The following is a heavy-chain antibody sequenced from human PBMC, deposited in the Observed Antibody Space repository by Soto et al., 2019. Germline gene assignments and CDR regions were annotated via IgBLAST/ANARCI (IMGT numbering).Heavy chain of an antibody. Sequence: GGSLRLSCAASGFTFSSYAMSWVRQAPGKGLEWVSSISSSSYIYYADSVKGRFTISRDNAKNSLYLQMNSLRAEDTAVYYCARSSDAFDIWGQGTMVTVSS. CDR2: ISSSSYI. V-gene: IGHV3-21*01. CDR1: GFTFSSYA. J-gene: IGHJ3*02. CDR3: ARSSDAFDI.